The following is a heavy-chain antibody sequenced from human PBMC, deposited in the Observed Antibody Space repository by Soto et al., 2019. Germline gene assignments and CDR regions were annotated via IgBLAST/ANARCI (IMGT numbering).Heavy chain of an antibody. J-gene: IGHJ5*02. V-gene: IGHV4-30-2*01. Sequence: SETLSLTCAVSGGSISSGGYSWSWIRQPPGKGLEWIGYIYHSGSTYYNPSLKSRVTISVDRSKNQFSLKLSSVTAADTAVYYCAREGGFGELFGWFDPWGQGTLVTVSS. CDR2: IYHSGST. CDR3: AREGGFGELFGWFDP. CDR1: GGSISSGGYS. D-gene: IGHD3-10*01.